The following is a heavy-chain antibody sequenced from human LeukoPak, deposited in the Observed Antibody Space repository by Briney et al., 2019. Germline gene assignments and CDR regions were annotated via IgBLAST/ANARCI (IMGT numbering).Heavy chain of an antibody. Sequence: GGSLRLSCAASGFTFSSYWMRWVRQAPGKGLVWVSRLNSDGSSTSYADSVKGRFTISRDNAETTLHLQMNNLSAEDTAVYYCARASNRNSINFDYWGQGALVTVSS. CDR2: LNSDGSST. V-gene: IGHV3-74*01. J-gene: IGHJ4*02. CDR1: GFTFSSYW. D-gene: IGHD1-7*01. CDR3: ARASNRNSINFDY.